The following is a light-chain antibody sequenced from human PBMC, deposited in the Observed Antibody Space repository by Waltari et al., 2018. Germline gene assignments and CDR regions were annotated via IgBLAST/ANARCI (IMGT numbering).Light chain of an antibody. V-gene: IGLV2-14*01. CDR1: SSDVGGYNY. CDR2: DVS. Sequence: QSALTQPASVSGSPGQSITISCTGTSSDVGGYNYVSWYQQHPGKAPKLMIFDVSNRPSGFSNRFSGSKSGNTASLTISGLQAEDEADYYCSSYTSSSTIYVFGTGTKVTVL. J-gene: IGLJ1*01. CDR3: SSYTSSSTIYV.